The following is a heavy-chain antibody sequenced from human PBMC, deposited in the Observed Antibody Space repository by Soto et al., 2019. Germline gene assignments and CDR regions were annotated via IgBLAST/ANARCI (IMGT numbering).Heavy chain of an antibody. J-gene: IGHJ4*02. CDR2: IYYSGST. CDR3: ARGRDKADYYFDY. V-gene: IGHV4-31*03. CDR1: GGSISSGGYY. Sequence: SETLCLSCTVSGGSISSGGYYWSWIRQHPGKGLEWIGYIYYSGSTYYNPSLKSRVTISVDTSKNQFSLKLSSVTAADTAVYYCARGRDKADYYFDYWGQGTMFTVSS. D-gene: IGHD5-18*01.